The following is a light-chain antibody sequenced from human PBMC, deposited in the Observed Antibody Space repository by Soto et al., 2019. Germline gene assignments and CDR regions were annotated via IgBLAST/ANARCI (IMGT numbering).Light chain of an antibody. CDR3: FSFTTTRTHV. V-gene: IGLV2-14*01. CDR2: EVN. Sequence: QSALTQPASLSGSPEEPITISCTGTSSDIGAYDYVSWFQQQPGKAPKLMISEVNNRPSGVSNRFSGSKSGNTAYLTISGLQVEDEAEYFCFSFTTTRTHVLATGTQVPVL. CDR1: SSDIGAYDY. J-gene: IGLJ1*01.